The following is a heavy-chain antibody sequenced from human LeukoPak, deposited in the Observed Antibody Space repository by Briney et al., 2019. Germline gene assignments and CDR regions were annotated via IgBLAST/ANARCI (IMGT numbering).Heavy chain of an antibody. Sequence: PSETLSLTCTVSGGSISSYYWSWIRQPPGKGLEWIGEINHSGSTNYNPSLKSRVTISVDTSKNQFSLKLSSVTAADTAVYYCARGTGSGSYYNVLYYYYYYMDVWGKGTTVTVSS. D-gene: IGHD3-10*01. J-gene: IGHJ6*03. V-gene: IGHV4-34*01. CDR1: GGSISSYY. CDR3: ARGTGSGSYYNVLYYYYYYMDV. CDR2: INHSGST.